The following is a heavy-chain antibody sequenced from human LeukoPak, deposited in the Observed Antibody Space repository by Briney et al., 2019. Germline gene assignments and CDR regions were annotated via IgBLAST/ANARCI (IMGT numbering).Heavy chain of an antibody. D-gene: IGHD3-22*01. CDR2: IYYSGST. CDR3: AREFYYDSSFSFDI. V-gene: IGHV4-59*01. Sequence: SETLSLTCTVSGGSIINYYWSWIRQPPGKGLEWIGYIYYSGSTSYNPSLKSRVTISVDTSKNQFSLNLSSVTAADTAVYYCAREFYYDSSFSFDIWGQGTMVTVSS. J-gene: IGHJ3*02. CDR1: GGSIINYY.